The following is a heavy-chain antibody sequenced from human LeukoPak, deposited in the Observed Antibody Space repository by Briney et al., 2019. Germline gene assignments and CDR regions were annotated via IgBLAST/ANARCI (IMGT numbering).Heavy chain of an antibody. CDR2: ISYDGSNK. CDR3: ARTWTTVTTFYSYYYYGMDV. D-gene: IGHD4-17*01. J-gene: IGHJ6*02. V-gene: IGHV3-30-3*01. CDR1: GFTFSSYA. Sequence: GGSLRLSCAASGFTFSSYAMHWVRQAPGKGLEWVAVISYDGSNKYYADSVKGRFTISRDNSKNTLYLQMNSLRAEDTAVYYCARTWTTVTTFYSYYYYGMDVWGQGTTVTVSS.